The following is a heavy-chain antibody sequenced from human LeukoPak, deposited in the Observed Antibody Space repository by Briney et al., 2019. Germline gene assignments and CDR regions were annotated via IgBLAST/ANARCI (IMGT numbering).Heavy chain of an antibody. CDR1: GFTFTSYA. CDR3: AREDLRGYSYGFDY. J-gene: IGHJ4*02. Sequence: GASVKVSCKASGFTFTSYAMNWVRQAPGQGLEWMGWINTNTGNPTYAQGFTGRFVFSLDTSVSTAYLQISSLEAEDTAVYYCAREDLRGYSYGFDYWGQGTLVTVSS. V-gene: IGHV7-4-1*02. D-gene: IGHD5-18*01. CDR2: INTNTGNP.